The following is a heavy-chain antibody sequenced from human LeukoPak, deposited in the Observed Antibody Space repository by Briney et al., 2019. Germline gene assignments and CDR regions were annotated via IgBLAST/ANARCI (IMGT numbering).Heavy chain of an antibody. V-gene: IGHV4-4*07. Sequence: SETLSLTCTASGGSISSYYWSWIRQPAGKGLEWIGRIYTSGSTNYNPSLKSRVTMSLDTSRNQFSLQLSSVTAADAAVYYCARGSSSSGVLDYWGQGTLVTVSS. J-gene: IGHJ4*02. D-gene: IGHD6-6*01. CDR3: ARGSSSSGVLDY. CDR1: GGSISSYY. CDR2: IYTSGST.